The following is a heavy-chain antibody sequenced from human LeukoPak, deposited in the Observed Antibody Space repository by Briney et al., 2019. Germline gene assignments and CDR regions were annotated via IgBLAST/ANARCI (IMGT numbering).Heavy chain of an antibody. CDR3: GRNGVVAENSLYVDY. J-gene: IGHJ4*01. V-gene: IGHV3-73*01. Sequence: GGSLKLSSAASGFTFSGSAMHWVRQASGKGLEWVGRIRTKANSYATSYAASVKGRFTISRDDSKNTAYLQMNSLRTEDTAVYYCGRNGVVAENSLYVDYWGHGALVTVSS. D-gene: IGHD2-8*01. CDR1: GFTFSGSA. CDR2: IRTKANSYAT.